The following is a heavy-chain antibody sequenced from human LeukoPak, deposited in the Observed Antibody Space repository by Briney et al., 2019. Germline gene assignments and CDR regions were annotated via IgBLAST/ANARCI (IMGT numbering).Heavy chain of an antibody. CDR1: LGTFSSYA. D-gene: IGHD2-2*01. J-gene: IGHJ6*03. CDR3: ARDRDVVVPAAIGYYYYYYMDV. Sequence: SVTVSCKASLGTFSSYAISWVRQAPGQGLEWMGRIIPIFGTANYAQKFQGRVTITTDESTSTAYMELSSLRSEDTAVYYCARDRDVVVPAAIGYYYYYYMDVWGKGTTVTVSS. V-gene: IGHV1-69*05. CDR2: IIPIFGTA.